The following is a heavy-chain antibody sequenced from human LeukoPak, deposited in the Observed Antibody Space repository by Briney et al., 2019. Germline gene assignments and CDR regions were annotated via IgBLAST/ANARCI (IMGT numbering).Heavy chain of an antibody. CDR3: ARWNGDFLTGYYLDD. D-gene: IGHD3/OR15-3a*01. CDR2: ISDDGSKK. V-gene: IGHV3-30*03. Sequence: GGSLRLSCAASGFTFSRYGMHWVRQAPGKGLECEALISDDGSKKYYADSVKGQFTISRDDSKNTLYLQMSSLRAEDTAMYYCARWNGDFLTGYYLDDWGQGTLVTVSS. CDR1: GFTFSRYG. J-gene: IGHJ4*02.